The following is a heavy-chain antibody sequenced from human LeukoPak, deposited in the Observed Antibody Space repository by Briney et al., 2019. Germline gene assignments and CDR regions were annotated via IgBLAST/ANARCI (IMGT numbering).Heavy chain of an antibody. V-gene: IGHV3-66*01. D-gene: IGHD1/OR15-1a*01. CDR1: GFTVSSKY. CDR2: IYTDGST. CDR3: AIGHYRNIPG. Sequence: PGGSLRLSCAASGFTVSSKYMNWVRQAPGKGLEWVSVIYTDGSTYYADSVRARFSISGDDSKNTLSLQMNSLRAEDTAVYYCAIGHYRNIPGWGQGTLVTVSS. J-gene: IGHJ4*02.